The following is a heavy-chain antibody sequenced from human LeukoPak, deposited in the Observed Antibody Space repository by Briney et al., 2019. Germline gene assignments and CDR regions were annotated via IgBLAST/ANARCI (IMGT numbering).Heavy chain of an antibody. J-gene: IGHJ4*02. V-gene: IGHV4-34*01. Sequence: SETLSLTCAVYGGPFSGYYWRWIRHPPGKGLEWIGEINHSGSTNYNPSLKSRVTVSVDTSKNQFSLKLGSVTAADTAVYYCARGAEHWPNTVVVTAIVFDYWVQGTLVTVSS. CDR1: GGPFSGYY. CDR2: INHSGST. CDR3: ARGAEHWPNTVVVTAIVFDY. D-gene: IGHD2-21*02.